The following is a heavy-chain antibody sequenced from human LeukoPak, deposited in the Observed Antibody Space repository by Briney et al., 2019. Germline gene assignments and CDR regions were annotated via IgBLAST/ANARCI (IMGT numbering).Heavy chain of an antibody. J-gene: IGHJ6*03. CDR1: GGSISGFY. D-gene: IGHD3-22*01. Sequence: SETLSLTCTVSGGSISGFYWSWIRQPPGKGLEWIGYISDNGATTYNPSLKSRVTISVDTSKNQFSLRLSSVTAADTAVYYCARGVTYYYDSSGYYYYYYYYMDVWGKGTTVTVSS. V-gene: IGHV4-59*12. CDR2: ISDNGAT. CDR3: ARGVTYYYDSSGYYYYYYYYMDV.